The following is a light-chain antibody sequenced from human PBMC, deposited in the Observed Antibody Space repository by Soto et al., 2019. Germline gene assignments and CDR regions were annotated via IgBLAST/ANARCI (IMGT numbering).Light chain of an antibody. J-gene: IGLJ2*01. CDR2: DVT. Sequence: QSALTQPASVSGSPGQSITISCTGSGNDVGLYNYVSWYQQHPGKAPKLVISDVTNRPSGVSDRFSGSKSGNTAFLTISGLQAEDEADYYCSSYTITATLFGRGTKLTVL. CDR3: SSYTITATL. CDR1: GNDVGLYNY. V-gene: IGLV2-14*03.